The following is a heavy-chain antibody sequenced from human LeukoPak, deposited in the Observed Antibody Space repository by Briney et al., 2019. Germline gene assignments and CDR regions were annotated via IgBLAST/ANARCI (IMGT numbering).Heavy chain of an antibody. D-gene: IGHD3-22*01. J-gene: IGHJ4*02. V-gene: IGHV4-31*03. CDR1: GGSISSGGYY. Sequence: SQTLSLTCTVSGGSISSGGYYWSWIRQHPGKGLEWIGYIYHSGSTYYNPSLKSRVTISVDTSKNQFPLKLSSVTAADTAVYYCASATYDSSGYLDYWGQGTLVTVSS. CDR3: ASATYDSSGYLDY. CDR2: IYHSGST.